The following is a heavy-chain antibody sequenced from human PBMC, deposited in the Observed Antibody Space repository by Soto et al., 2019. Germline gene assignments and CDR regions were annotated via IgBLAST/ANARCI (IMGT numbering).Heavy chain of an antibody. CDR1: GGSISSSSYY. CDR3: AGGSEIAY. CDR2: IYYSGST. J-gene: IGHJ4*02. V-gene: IGHV4-39*01. Sequence: QLQLQESGPGLVKPSETLSLTCTVSGGSISSSSYYWGWIRQPPGKGLEWIGSIYYSGSTYYNPPXTRXVXRSVDASKNQFSLKLSSVTAADTAVYYCAGGSEIAYWGQGTLVTVSS.